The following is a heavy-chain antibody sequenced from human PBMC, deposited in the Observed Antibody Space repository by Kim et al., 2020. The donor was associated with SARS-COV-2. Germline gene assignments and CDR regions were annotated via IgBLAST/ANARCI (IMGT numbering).Heavy chain of an antibody. Sequence: NTSYPQKPQGRVTMTIDTSTRTAYMELRSLRCDDTAVYYCARDMLSISFDFWGQGTLVTVSS. CDR3: ARDMLSISFDF. D-gene: IGHD2-8*01. V-gene: IGHV1-18*01. CDR2: NT. J-gene: IGHJ4*02.